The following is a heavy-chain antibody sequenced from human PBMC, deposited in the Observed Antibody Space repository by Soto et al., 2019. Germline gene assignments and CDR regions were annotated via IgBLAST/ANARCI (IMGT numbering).Heavy chain of an antibody. J-gene: IGHJ4*02. CDR2: INGDGSEE. V-gene: IGHV3-7*01. CDR3: AAGSPPDY. Sequence: EVQLVESGGVLVQPGGSLRVSCAASGFTFNTSWMNWVRQAPGKGLEWVANINGDGSEEYYVDSVRGRFTISRDNVKNSLFLQMTSLRAEDTAVYYCAAGSPPDYWGQGTLVTASS. CDR1: GFTFNTSW.